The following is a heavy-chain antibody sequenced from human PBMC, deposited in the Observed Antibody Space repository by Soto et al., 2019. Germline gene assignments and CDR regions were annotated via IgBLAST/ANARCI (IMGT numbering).Heavy chain of an antibody. CDR3: ARDRTIFGVVIRAYYGMDV. CDR2: ISSSGSTI. Sequence: EVQLLESGGGLVQPGGSLRLSCAASGFTFSSYEMNWVRQAPGKGLEWVSYISSSGSTIYYADSVKGRFTISRDNAKNSLYLQMNSLRAEDTAVYYCARDRTIFGVVIRAYYGMDVWGQGTTVTVSS. V-gene: IGHV3-48*03. D-gene: IGHD3-3*01. CDR1: GFTFSSYE. J-gene: IGHJ6*02.